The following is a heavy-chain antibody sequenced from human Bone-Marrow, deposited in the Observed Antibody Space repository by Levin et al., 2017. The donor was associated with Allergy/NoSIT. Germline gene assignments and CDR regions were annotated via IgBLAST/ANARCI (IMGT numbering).Heavy chain of an antibody. CDR2: INPNSDYT. J-gene: IGHJ4*02. Sequence: PGGSLRLSCKAYGYTLTDYYIHWARQAPGQGLEWMGWINPNSDYTNYAQNFQGRVTLTRDTSINTAYMERNNLKSDDTGVYYCAREAYSTSSFDNWGQGTLVTVSS. V-gene: IGHV1-2*02. D-gene: IGHD6-6*01. CDR3: AREAYSTSSFDN. CDR1: GYTLTDYY.